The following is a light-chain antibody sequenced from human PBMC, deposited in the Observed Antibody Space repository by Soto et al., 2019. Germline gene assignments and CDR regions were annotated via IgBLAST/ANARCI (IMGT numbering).Light chain of an antibody. Sequence: QSVLTQPPSASGSPGQSVTISCTGSRSDVGDSNYVSWYQQHPRKAPKLIISEVINRPSGVPDRFSASKSGNTASLTISGPEAEDEADYYCASNTDSRWHVVFGGGTKLTVL. CDR2: EVI. J-gene: IGLJ2*01. V-gene: IGLV2-8*01. CDR1: RSDVGDSNY. CDR3: ASNTDSRWHVV.